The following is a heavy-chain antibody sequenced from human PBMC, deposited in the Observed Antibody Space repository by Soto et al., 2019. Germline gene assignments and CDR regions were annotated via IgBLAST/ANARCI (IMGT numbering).Heavy chain of an antibody. CDR1: GFTFNTFT. D-gene: IGHD3-3*01. CDR3: ARDRLRFLGGYFDY. CDR2: ISSNGGTT. Sequence: GGSLRLSCAASGFTFNTFTMHWVRQAPGKGLEYVSAISSNGGTTYYADSVKGRFTVSRDNSKNTLFLQMDSLRAEDMAVYYCARDRLRFLGGYFDYWGQGSLVTVS. J-gene: IGHJ4*01. V-gene: IGHV3-64*02.